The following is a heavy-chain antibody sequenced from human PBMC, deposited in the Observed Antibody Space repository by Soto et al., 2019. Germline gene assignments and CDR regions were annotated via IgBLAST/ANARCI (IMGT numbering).Heavy chain of an antibody. V-gene: IGHV4-4*07. D-gene: IGHD2-2*01. CDR2: IYASGST. J-gene: IGHJ6*02. CDR3: ARDCSTSSCYNAGSYYYYGMDV. Sequence: SETLSLTCTVSGGSISSYYWSWIRQPAGKGLEWIGRIYASGSTNYSPSLKSRVTMSLDTSKNQFFLKLSSLTAADTAVYYCARDCSTSSCYNAGSYYYYGMDVWGQGTTVTVPS. CDR1: GGSISSYY.